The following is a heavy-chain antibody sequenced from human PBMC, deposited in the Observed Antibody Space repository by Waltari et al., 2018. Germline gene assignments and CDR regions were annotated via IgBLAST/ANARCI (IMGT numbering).Heavy chain of an antibody. V-gene: IGHV3-74*01. CDR2: IKSDGSSA. Sequence: EVQLVESGGGLVQPGGSLGLSCVASGLTFSYFWMHWVHQAPGKGLVWGSRIKSDGSSARYADSVKGRFVVSRDNAKNTLYLEINSLGAEYTAVYYCARGGDDDNWYPGFFDSWGQGTLVTVSS. J-gene: IGHJ4*02. CDR1: GLTFSYFW. CDR3: ARGGDDDNWYPGFFDS. D-gene: IGHD1-1*01.